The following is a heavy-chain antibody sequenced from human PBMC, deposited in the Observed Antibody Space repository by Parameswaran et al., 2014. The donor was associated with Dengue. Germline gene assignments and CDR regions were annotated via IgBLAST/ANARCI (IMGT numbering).Heavy chain of an antibody. CDR2: IYYSGST. CDR3: ARGPPYPSLYSGYGDDYYFDY. J-gene: IGHJ4*02. V-gene: IGHV4-31*03. CDR1: GGSISSGGYY. D-gene: IGHD5-12*01. Sequence: LSCTVSGGSISSGGYYWSWIRQHPGKGLEWIGYIYYSGSTYYNPSLKSRVTISVDTSKNQFSLKLSSVTAADTAVYYCARGPPYPSLYSGYGDDYYFDYWGQGTLVTVSS.